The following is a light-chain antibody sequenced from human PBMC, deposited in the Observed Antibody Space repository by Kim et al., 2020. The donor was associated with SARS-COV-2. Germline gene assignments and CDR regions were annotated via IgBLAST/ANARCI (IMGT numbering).Light chain of an antibody. CDR2: GKN. J-gene: IGLJ2*01. V-gene: IGLV3-19*01. Sequence: SSELTQDPAVSVALGQTVRITCQGDSLRSYYASWYQQKPGQAPVLVIYGKNNRPSGIPDRFYGSSSGNTASLTITGAQAEDEADYYCNSRDSSGPVVFGG. CDR1: SLRSYY. CDR3: NSRDSSGPVV.